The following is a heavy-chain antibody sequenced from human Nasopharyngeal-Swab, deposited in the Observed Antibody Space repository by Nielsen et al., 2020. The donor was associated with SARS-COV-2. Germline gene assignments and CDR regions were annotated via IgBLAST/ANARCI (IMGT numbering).Heavy chain of an antibody. J-gene: IGHJ4*02. V-gene: IGHV5-51*01. CDR3: RIAAAGTWIDY. Sequence: VRQMPGKGLEWMGIIYPEYDIRYSPSFQGQVTTSADKSTGTAYLQWSRLKASDTAMYYCRIAAAGTWIDYWGQGTLVTVSS. D-gene: IGHD6-13*01. CDR2: IYPEYDI.